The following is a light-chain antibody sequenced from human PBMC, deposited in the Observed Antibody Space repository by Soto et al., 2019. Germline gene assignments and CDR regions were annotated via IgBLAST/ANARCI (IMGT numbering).Light chain of an antibody. CDR2: GAS. Sequence: EIVLTQSPGTLSLSPGERATLSCRASQSVSSSYLARYQQKPGQSPRLIIYGASRRAAGIPDRFSGSGTVTNFTLTILRLEPEDFSVYYCPQYQISPGTFGGGTQVEIK. CDR1: QSVSSSY. V-gene: IGKV3-20*01. J-gene: IGKJ4*01. CDR3: PQYQISPGT.